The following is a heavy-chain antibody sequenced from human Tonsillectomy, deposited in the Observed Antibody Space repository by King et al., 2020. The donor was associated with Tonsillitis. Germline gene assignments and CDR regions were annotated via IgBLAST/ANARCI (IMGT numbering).Heavy chain of an antibody. Sequence: VQLVESGGGLVQPGGSLRLSCAASGFTFSSYAMSWVRQAPGKGLEWVSAISGSGGSTYYADSVKGRFTISRDNSKNTPYLQMNSLTAEDTAVYYCAKDPGLLWFGEEGPWGQGTLVTVSS. CDR3: AKDPGLLWFGEEGP. CDR2: ISGSGGST. D-gene: IGHD3-10*01. J-gene: IGHJ5*02. CDR1: GFTFSSYA. V-gene: IGHV3-23*04.